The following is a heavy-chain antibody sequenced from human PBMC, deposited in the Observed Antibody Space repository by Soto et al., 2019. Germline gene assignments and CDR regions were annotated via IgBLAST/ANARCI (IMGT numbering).Heavy chain of an antibody. Sequence: SETLSLTCTVSGGSISSYYWSWIRQPPGKGLEWIGYIYYSGSTNYNPSLKSRVTISVDTSKNQFSLKLSSVTAADTAVYYCARENSYYDFWSGLYAGNWFDTWGQGTLVTVSS. CDR2: IYYSGST. V-gene: IGHV4-59*01. CDR1: GGSISSYY. CDR3: ARENSYYDFWSGLYAGNWFDT. D-gene: IGHD3-3*01. J-gene: IGHJ5*02.